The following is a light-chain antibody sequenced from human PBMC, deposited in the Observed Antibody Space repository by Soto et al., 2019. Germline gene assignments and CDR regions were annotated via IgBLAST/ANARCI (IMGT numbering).Light chain of an antibody. CDR2: RNN. CDR3: AGWDDSLSGVV. J-gene: IGLJ2*01. V-gene: IGLV1-47*01. Sequence: QSVLTQPHSASGTPGQRVTISCSGSSSNIGSNYVYWYQQVPGTAPKLLIYRNNQRPSGVPDRFSGSKSGTSASLAISGLRSEDEADYYCAGWDDSLSGVVFGGGTKLTVL. CDR1: SSNIGSNY.